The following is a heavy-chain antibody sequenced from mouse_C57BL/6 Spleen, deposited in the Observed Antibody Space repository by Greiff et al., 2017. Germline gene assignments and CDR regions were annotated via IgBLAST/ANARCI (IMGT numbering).Heavy chain of an antibody. V-gene: IGHV1-53*01. Sequence: VQLQQPGTELVKPGASVKLSCKASGYTFTSYWMHWVKQRPGQGLEWIGNINPSNGGTNYNEKFKSKATLTVDKSSSTAYMQLSSLTSEDSAVYYCARKDGWSYWYFDVWGTGTTVTVSS. CDR1: GYTFTSYW. CDR3: ARKDGWSYWYFDV. CDR2: INPSNGGT. D-gene: IGHD2-3*01. J-gene: IGHJ1*03.